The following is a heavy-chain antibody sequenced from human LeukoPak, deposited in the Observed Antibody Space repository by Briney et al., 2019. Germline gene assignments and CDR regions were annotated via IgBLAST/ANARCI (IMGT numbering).Heavy chain of an antibody. CDR1: GGSVSSGIYY. Sequence: SQTLSLTCTVSGGSVSSGIYYWSWIRQPAGKGLEWIGRIYTSGTTNYNPSLKSRVTISVDTSKNQFSLKLSSVTAADTAVYYCARERAAAGTVRFDPWGQGTLVTVSS. D-gene: IGHD6-13*01. V-gene: IGHV4-61*02. J-gene: IGHJ5*02. CDR3: ARERAAAGTVRFDP. CDR2: IYTSGTT.